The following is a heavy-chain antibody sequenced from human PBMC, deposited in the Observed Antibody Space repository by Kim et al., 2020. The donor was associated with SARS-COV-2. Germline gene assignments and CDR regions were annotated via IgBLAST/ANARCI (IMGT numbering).Heavy chain of an antibody. CDR1: GGSISSSSYY. CDR2: IYYSGST. Sequence: SETLFLTCTVSGGSISSSSYYWGWIRQPPGKGLEWIGSIYYSGSTYYNPSLKSRVTISVDTSKNQFSLKLSSVTAADTAVYYCGGMHIVVVPAAHYYYGMDVWGQGTTVTVSS. CDR3: GGMHIVVVPAAHYYYGMDV. V-gene: IGHV4-39*01. D-gene: IGHD2-2*01. J-gene: IGHJ6*02.